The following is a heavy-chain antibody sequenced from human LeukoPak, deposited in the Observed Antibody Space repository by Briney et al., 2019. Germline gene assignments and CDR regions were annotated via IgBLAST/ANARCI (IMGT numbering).Heavy chain of an antibody. D-gene: IGHD1-1*01. V-gene: IGHV3-21*01. CDR3: ARGATDVTRWFDP. CDR1: GFTFSSYS. Sequence: GGSLRLSCAASGFTFSSYSMNWVRQAPGKGLEWVSSISSSSSYIYYADSVKGRFTISRDNAKNSLYLQMNGLRAEDTAVYYCARGATDVTRWFDPWGQGTRVTVSS. J-gene: IGHJ5*02. CDR2: ISSSSSYI.